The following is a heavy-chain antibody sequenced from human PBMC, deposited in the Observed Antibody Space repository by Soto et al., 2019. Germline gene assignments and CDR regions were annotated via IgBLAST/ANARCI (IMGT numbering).Heavy chain of an antibody. J-gene: IGHJ4*02. D-gene: IGHD2-21*02. CDR2: ITISSRSI. V-gene: IGHV3-21*01. CDR1: GFTFSRYS. Sequence: EVQLVESGGGLVKPGGSLRLSCAASGFTFSRYSMNWVRQVPGKGLEWVSSITISSRSIYYADSVKGRFTISRDNTKNSLFLQMNSLRVEDTAVYFCARDYYYDGGGYSPLDYWSQGTLVTVSS. CDR3: ARDYYYDGGGYSPLDY.